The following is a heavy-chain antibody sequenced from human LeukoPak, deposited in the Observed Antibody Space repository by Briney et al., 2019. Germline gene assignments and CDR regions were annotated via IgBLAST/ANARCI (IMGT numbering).Heavy chain of an antibody. D-gene: IGHD1-26*01. CDR2: IYHSGST. Sequence: SETLSLTCAVSGGSISSSNWWSWVRQPPGKGLEWIGEIYHSGSTNYNPSLKSRVTISVDKSKNQFSLMLSSVTAADTAVYYCATMAIRGSYQGWFDPWGQGTLVTVSS. CDR1: GGSISSSNW. CDR3: ATMAIRGSYQGWFDP. V-gene: IGHV4-4*02. J-gene: IGHJ5*02.